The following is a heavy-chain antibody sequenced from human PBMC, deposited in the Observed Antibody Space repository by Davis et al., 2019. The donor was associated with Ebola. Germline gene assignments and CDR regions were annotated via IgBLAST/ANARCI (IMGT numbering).Heavy chain of an antibody. V-gene: IGHV3-30*02. Sequence: GESLKISCAASGFTFSSYGIHWVRQAPGKGLKWVAFIRYDGSSKYYAGSVKGRFTISRDNSKNTLYLQMNSLRAEDTAVYYCARAQELHFDYWGQGTLVTVSS. J-gene: IGHJ4*02. D-gene: IGHD1-7*01. CDR2: IRYDGSSK. CDR1: GFTFSSYG. CDR3: ARAQELHFDY.